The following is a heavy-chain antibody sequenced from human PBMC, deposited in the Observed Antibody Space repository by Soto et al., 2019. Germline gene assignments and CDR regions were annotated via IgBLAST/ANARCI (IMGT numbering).Heavy chain of an antibody. CDR3: ARDPHEFWTSYWFDP. V-gene: IGHV1-18*01. CDR1: GYTFNTYG. J-gene: IGHJ5*02. CDR2: ISAYDGKT. Sequence: GASVKVSCKTSGYTFNTYGINWVRQAPGQGLELMGWISAYDGKTTYVEKFQGRVTLTTDTSTSTAYMELRSLRSDDTAIYYCARDPHEFWTSYWFDPWGQGTPVTVSS. D-gene: IGHD3-3*01.